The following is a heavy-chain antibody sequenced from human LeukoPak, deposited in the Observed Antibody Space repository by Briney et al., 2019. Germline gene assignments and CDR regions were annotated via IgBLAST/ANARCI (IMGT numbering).Heavy chain of an antibody. D-gene: IGHD4-17*01. CDR2: ISGGGETT. J-gene: IGHJ4*02. CDR1: GFTFNNYA. V-gene: IGHV3-23*01. Sequence: TGGSLRLSCAASGFTFNNYAMNWVRQAPGKGLEWVSSISGGGETTYYADSAKGRSTISRDNSQNTLYLQMNSLRAEDTAVYYCARGYADYVGYFFFDYWGQGTLVTVSS. CDR3: ARGYADYVGYFFFDY.